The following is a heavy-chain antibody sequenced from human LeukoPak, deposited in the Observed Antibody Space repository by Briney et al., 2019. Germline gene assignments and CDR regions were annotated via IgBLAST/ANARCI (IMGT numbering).Heavy chain of an antibody. V-gene: IGHV3-7*01. CDR3: ARAGGYASSWAY. CDR2: RKQDGSEK. CDR1: GLTFSSYW. Sequence: GGSLRLSCAASGLTFSSYWMSWVRQAPGKGLEWVANRKQDGSEKNYVDTVKGPFTISRENAKNSRDLQTNSLRGEDTAVYYCARAGGYASSWAYWGQGTLVTVSS. J-gene: IGHJ4*02. D-gene: IGHD5-12*01.